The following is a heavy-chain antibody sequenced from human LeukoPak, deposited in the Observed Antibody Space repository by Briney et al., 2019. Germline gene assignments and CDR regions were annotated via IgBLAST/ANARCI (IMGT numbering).Heavy chain of an antibody. CDR1: GGSISSSSYY. V-gene: IGHV4-39*01. CDR2: IYYSGST. Sequence: SETLSLTCTVSGGSISSSSYYWGWVRQPPGKGLEWIGSIYYSGSTYYNPSLKSRVTISVDTSKNQFSLKLSSVTAADTAVCYCARFKDEAFFDYWGQGTLVTVSS. CDR3: ARFKDEAFFDY. J-gene: IGHJ4*02.